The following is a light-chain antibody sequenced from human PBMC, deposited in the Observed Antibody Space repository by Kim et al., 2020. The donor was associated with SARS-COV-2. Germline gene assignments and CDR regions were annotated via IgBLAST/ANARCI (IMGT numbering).Light chain of an antibody. CDR2: RNT. J-gene: IGLJ3*02. CDR1: NSDIGNNY. Sequence: ELTQPPSASGTPGQTVSISCSGSNSDIGNNYVYWYQQVPGSAPKLIVFRNTERPSGVPDRFSGSKSGTSASLAISGLRSDDEADYYCATWDDSLRGGVFGGGTKLTVL. V-gene: IGLV1-47*01. CDR3: ATWDDSLRGGV.